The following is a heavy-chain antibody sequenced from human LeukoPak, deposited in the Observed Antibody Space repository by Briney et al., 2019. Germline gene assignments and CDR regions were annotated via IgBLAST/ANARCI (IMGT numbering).Heavy chain of an antibody. V-gene: IGHV1-46*01. D-gene: IGHD4-17*01. CDR2: INPSGGSK. Sequence: GASVKVSCKASGYTFTSYYMHWVRQAPGQGLEWMGIINPSGGSKRYAQKFQGRVTMTRDTSTSTVYMELSSLRSEDTAVYYCARNPVTTKYFDYWGQGTLVTVSS. J-gene: IGHJ4*02. CDR1: GYTFTSYY. CDR3: ARNPVTTKYFDY.